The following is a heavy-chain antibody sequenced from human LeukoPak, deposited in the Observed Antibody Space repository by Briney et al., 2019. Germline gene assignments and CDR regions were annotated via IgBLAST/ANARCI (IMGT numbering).Heavy chain of an antibody. V-gene: IGHV4-34*01. CDR1: GGSFSGYY. CDR2: INHSGST. Sequence: SETLSLTCAVYGGSFSGYYWSWIRQPPGKGLEWIGEINHSGSTNYNPSLKSRVTISVDTSKNRFSLKLSSVTAADTAVYYCASLIETAGDLFDYWGQGTLVTVSS. CDR3: ASLIETAGDLFDY. J-gene: IGHJ4*02. D-gene: IGHD2-21*02.